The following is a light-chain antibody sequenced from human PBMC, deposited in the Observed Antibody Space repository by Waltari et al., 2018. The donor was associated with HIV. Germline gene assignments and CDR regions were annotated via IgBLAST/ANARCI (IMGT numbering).Light chain of an antibody. CDR3: AAWDDSLSAPV. CDR1: SSNIGSNY. J-gene: IGLJ3*02. V-gene: IGLV1-47*01. Sequence: QSVLTQPPSASGTPGQRVTISCSGSSSNIGSNYVYWYQQLPGTTPKLLIYRNNQRPSGVPERFSGSKSGTSTSLAISGLRSGDEADYYCAAWDDSLSAPVFGGGTKLTVL. CDR2: RNN.